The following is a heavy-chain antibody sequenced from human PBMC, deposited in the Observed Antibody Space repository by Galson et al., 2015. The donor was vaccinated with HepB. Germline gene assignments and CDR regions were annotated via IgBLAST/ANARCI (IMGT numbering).Heavy chain of an antibody. CDR1: GGTFSSYA. V-gene: IGHV1-69*13. Sequence: SVKVSCKASGGTFSSYAISWVRQAPGQGLEWMGGIIPIFGTANYAQKFQGRVTITADESTSTAYMELSSLRTEDTAVYYCARVLRRGAIVVVPAGFDIWGQGTMVTVS. CDR3: ARVLRRGAIVVVPAGFDI. D-gene: IGHD2-2*01. CDR2: IIPIFGTA. J-gene: IGHJ3*02.